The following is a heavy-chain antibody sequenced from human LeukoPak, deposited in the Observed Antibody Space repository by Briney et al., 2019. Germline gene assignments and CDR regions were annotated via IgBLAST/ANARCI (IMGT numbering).Heavy chain of an antibody. Sequence: GGSLRLSCVASGFTFSSYGMHWVRQAPGKGLEWLALIWADGSKKHYADSAKGRFTISRDNPKNTLYLQMNSLRAEDTAVYYCASDYCSSTSCYHKKNWFDPWGQGTLVTVSS. CDR1: GFTFSSYG. CDR2: IWADGSKK. J-gene: IGHJ5*02. V-gene: IGHV3-33*01. D-gene: IGHD2-2*01. CDR3: ASDYCSSTSCYHKKNWFDP.